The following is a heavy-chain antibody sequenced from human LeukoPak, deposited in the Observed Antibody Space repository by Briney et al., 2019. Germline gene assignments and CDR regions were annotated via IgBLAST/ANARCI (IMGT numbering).Heavy chain of an antibody. V-gene: IGHV5-51*01. CDR2: IYPGDSDT. J-gene: IGHJ4*02. CDR1: GYSFTSYW. Sequence: GESLKISCKGSGYSFTSYWIGWVRQMPGKGLEWMGIIYPGDSDTRYSPSFQGQVTISADKSISTAYLQWSGLKASDTAMYYCARQGLERLWRFDYWGQGTLVTVSS. CDR3: ARQGLERLWRFDY. D-gene: IGHD1-1*01.